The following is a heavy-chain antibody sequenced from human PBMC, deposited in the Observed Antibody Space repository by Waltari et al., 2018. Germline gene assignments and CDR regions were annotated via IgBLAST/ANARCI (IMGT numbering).Heavy chain of an antibody. CDR3: ARGVSGDSGPADY. J-gene: IGHJ4*02. Sequence: EVQLVESGGGLVQPGGALRPSCAASGFTLTIDWITWVRQAPGKGLEWVANLNQDGSAKFYVESVKGRFTISRDNAKNSLFLQMNSLRAEDTAVYYCARGVSGDSGPADYWGQGTLVTVSS. CDR2: LNQDGSAK. CDR1: GFTLTIDW. V-gene: IGHV3-7*01. D-gene: IGHD4-17*01.